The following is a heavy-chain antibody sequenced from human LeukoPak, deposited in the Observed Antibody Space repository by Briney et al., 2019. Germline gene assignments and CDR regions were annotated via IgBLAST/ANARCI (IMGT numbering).Heavy chain of an antibody. CDR3: AKGGWLHLSIDY. CDR1: GFTFDDYA. J-gene: IGHJ4*02. Sequence: GGSLRLSCAASGFTFDDYAMHWVRQAPGKGLEWVSLISGDGGSTYYADSVKGQFTISRDNSKNSLYLQMNSLRTEDTALYYCAKGGWLHLSIDYWGQGTLVTVSS. V-gene: IGHV3-43*02. CDR2: ISGDGGST. D-gene: IGHD5-24*01.